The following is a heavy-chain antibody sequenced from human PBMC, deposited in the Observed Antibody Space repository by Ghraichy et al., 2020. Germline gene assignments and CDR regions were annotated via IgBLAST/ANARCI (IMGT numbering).Heavy chain of an antibody. CDR1: GFTFSSYW. Sequence: LSLTCAASGFTFSSYWMSWVRQAPGKGLEWVANIKHDGSEKYYVDSVKGRFTISRDNAKNSLYLQLNSLRAEDTALYSCARRKVNYDFWSGYSYWGQGTLVTVSS. CDR2: IKHDGSEK. CDR3: ARRKVNYDFWSGYSY. D-gene: IGHD3-3*01. J-gene: IGHJ4*02. V-gene: IGHV3-7*01.